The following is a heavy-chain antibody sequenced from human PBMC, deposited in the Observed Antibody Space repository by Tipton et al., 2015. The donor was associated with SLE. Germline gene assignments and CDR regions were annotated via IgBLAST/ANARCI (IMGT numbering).Heavy chain of an antibody. CDR2: ISFDGSNR. D-gene: IGHD6-13*01. Sequence: RSLRLSCVVSGITFSSYAMFWVRQAPGKGLEWVSAISFDGSNRYYADSVKGRFTISKDNSKKTVFLQMSSLRPEDTAVYYCARDLHLHSSGWYGDFDHWGRGTLVTVS. V-gene: IGHV3-30*04. J-gene: IGHJ4*02. CDR1: GITFSSYA. CDR3: ARDLHLHSSGWYGDFDH.